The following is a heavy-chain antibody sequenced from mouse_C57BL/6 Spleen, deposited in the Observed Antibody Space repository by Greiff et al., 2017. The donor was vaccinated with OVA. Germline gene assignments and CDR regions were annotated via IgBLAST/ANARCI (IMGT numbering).Heavy chain of an antibody. D-gene: IGHD6-1*01. CDR1: GFTFSNYW. J-gene: IGHJ4*01. V-gene: IGHV6-3*01. CDR2: IRLKSDNYAT. Sequence: EVKVEESGGGLVQPGGSMKLSCVASGFTFSNYWMNWVRQSPEKGLEWVAQIRLKSDNYATHYAESVKGRFTISRDDSKSSVYLQMNNLRAEDTGIYYCTGPSSDDAWAMDYWGQGTSVTVSA. CDR3: TGPSSDDAWAMDY.